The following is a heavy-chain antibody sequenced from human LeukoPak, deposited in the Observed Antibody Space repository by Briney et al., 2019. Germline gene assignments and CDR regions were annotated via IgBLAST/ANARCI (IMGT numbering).Heavy chain of an antibody. CDR3: VRDRDSTGYYDY. J-gene: IGHJ4*02. V-gene: IGHV3-30*02. D-gene: IGHD3-22*01. CDR2: IHYDSTTE. CDR1: GFAFSSYG. Sequence: PGGSLRLSCAASGFAFSSYGMHWVRQAPGKGLEWVAYIHYDSTTEDYADSVKGRFTISRDNSKNTLYLQTNSLRAEDTALYYCVRDRDSTGYYDYWGQGTLVTVSS.